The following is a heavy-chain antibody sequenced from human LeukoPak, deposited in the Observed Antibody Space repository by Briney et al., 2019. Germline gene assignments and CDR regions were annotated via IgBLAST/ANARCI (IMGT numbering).Heavy chain of an antibody. J-gene: IGHJ4*02. Sequence: PSETLSLTCTVSGGSISSGDYYWSWIRQPPGKGLEWIGYIYYSGSTYYNPSLKSRVTISVDTSKNQFSLKLSPVTAADTAVYYCARHVGPYGDNAVLFDYWGQGTLVTVSS. V-gene: IGHV4-30-4*02. CDR3: ARHVGPYGDNAVLFDY. CDR1: GGSISSGDYY. CDR2: IYYSGST. D-gene: IGHD4-17*01.